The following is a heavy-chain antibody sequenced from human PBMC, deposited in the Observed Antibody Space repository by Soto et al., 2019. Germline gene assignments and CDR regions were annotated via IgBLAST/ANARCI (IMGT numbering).Heavy chain of an antibody. D-gene: IGHD1-26*01. V-gene: IGHV3-33*01. CDR2: IWYDGSNK. CDR1: GFTFSSYG. CDR3: ARDLLPYGTDV. J-gene: IGHJ6*02. Sequence: QVQLVESGGGVVQPGRSLRLSCAASGFTFSSYGMHWVRQAPGKGLEWVAVIWYDGSNKYYADSVKGRFTISRDNSKNTLYLQMNSLRAEDTAVYYCARDLLPYGTDVWGQGTTVTVSS.